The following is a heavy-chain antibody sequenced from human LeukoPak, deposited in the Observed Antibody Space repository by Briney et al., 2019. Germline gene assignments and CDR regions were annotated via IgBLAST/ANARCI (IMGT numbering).Heavy chain of an antibody. J-gene: IGHJ3*02. V-gene: IGHV3-74*01. CDR3: ARDGMTAARDAFDI. Sequence: GGSLRLSCAASGFXFSSYWIHWVRQAPGKGLMWVSRINGDGSGTTYADSVKGRFTISRDNAKNTLYLQMNSLRAEDTAVYYCARDGMTAARDAFDIWGQGTMVTVSS. D-gene: IGHD1-14*01. CDR2: INGDGSGT. CDR1: GFXFSSYW.